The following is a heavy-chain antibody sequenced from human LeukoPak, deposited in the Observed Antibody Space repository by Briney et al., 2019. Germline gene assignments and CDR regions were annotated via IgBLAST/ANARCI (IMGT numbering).Heavy chain of an antibody. V-gene: IGHV3-7*01. Sequence: GGSLRLSCAASGFTFSSYWMSWVRQAPGKGLEWVANIKQDGSEKYYVGSVKGRFTISRDNAKNSLYLQMNSLRAEDTAVYYCARRNTIFGVVIRYGSIDYWGQGTLVTVSS. CDR3: ARRNTIFGVVIRYGSIDY. J-gene: IGHJ4*02. CDR2: IKQDGSEK. CDR1: GFTFSSYW. D-gene: IGHD3-3*01.